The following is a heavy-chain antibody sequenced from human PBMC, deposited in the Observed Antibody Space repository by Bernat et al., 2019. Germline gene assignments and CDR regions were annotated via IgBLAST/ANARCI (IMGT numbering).Heavy chain of an antibody. CDR3: GRQYYFDY. J-gene: IGHJ4*02. V-gene: IGHV3-49*04. Sequence: EVQLVESGGGLVQPGRSLRLSCTASGFTFGDYDVSWVRHAPGKGLEWVGFIRSKAYGGTPEYAASVKGRFTISRDDSISIAYLQMNSLKTDDTAVYYCGRQYYFDYWGQGTLVTVSS. CDR1: GFTFGDYD. D-gene: IGHD2/OR15-2a*01. CDR2: IRSKAYGGTP.